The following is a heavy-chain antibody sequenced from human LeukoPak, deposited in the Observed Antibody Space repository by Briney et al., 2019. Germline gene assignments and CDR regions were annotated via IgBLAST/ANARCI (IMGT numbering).Heavy chain of an antibody. CDR2: MYYSGST. Sequence: PSETLSLTCTVSGGSISSSSYYWGWIRQPPGKGLEWIAYMYYSGSTYYNPSLKSRVTMSADTSKNQLSLKLSSVTAADTAAYYCARPYYYDSRIDPWGQGILVTVSS. V-gene: IGHV4-30-4*08. CDR3: ARPYYYDSRIDP. CDR1: GGSISSSSYY. J-gene: IGHJ5*02. D-gene: IGHD3-22*01.